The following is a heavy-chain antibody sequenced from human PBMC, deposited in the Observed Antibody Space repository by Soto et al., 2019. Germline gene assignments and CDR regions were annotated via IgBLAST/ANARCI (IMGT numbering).Heavy chain of an antibody. CDR1: GFTFSDYA. Sequence: QVQLVESGGGVVQPGRSLRLSCAASGFTFSDYALHWVRQAPGKGLEWVAFISYDGSNKYYADSVKGRFTISRDSPRNTLSLQMNSLRPEDTAIYYCTRESRFLESYPLWVWGQGTTVTVSS. CDR2: ISYDGSNK. V-gene: IGHV3-30-3*01. CDR3: TRESRFLESYPLWV. D-gene: IGHD3-3*01. J-gene: IGHJ6*02.